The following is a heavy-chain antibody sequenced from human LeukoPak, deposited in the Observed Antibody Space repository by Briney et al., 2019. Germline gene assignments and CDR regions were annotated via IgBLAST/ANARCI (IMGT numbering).Heavy chain of an antibody. J-gene: IGHJ4*02. CDR2: MNPNSGNT. CDR1: GYTFTSYD. V-gene: IGHV1-8*03. CDR3: ARGLYSSSWYERDY. D-gene: IGHD6-13*01. Sequence: ASVKVSCKASGYTFTSYDINCVRRATGQGLEWMRWMNPNSGNTGYEQKFQGRVTITRNTSISTAYMELSSLRSEDTAVYYCARGLYSSSWYERDYWGQGTLVTVSS.